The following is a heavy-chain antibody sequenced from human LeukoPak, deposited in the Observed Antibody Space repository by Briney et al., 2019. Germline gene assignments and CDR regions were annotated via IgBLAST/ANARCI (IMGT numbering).Heavy chain of an antibody. D-gene: IGHD1-26*01. J-gene: IGHJ4*02. Sequence: GGFLRLSCAASGFTFSSYAMHWVRQAPGKGLEWVAVISYDGSNKYYADSVKGRFTISRDNSKNTLYLQMNSLRAEDTAVYYCARDPGSYESPEYYFDYWGQGTLVTVSS. CDR2: ISYDGSNK. CDR1: GFTFSSYA. CDR3: ARDPGSYESPEYYFDY. V-gene: IGHV3-30-3*01.